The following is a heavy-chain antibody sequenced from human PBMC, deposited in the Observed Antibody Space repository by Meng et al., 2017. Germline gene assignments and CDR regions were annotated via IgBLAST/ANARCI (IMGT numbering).Heavy chain of an antibody. CDR1: GYTFTSYG. CDR2: IIPIFGTA. CDR3: ARESWFDP. J-gene: IGHJ5*02. Sequence: QVALGESGAEVTKPGSSVKVSCKASGYTFTSYGISWVRQAPGQGLEWMGGIIPIFGTANYAQKFQGRVTITADESTSTAYMELSSLRSEDTAVYYCARESWFDPWGQGTLVTVSS. V-gene: IGHV1-69*01.